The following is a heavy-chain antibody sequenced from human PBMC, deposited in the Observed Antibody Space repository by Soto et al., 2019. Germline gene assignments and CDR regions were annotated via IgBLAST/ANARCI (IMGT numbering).Heavy chain of an antibody. CDR1: GGTFSSYT. CDR3: ARDREQWLVFDY. D-gene: IGHD6-19*01. V-gene: IGHV1-69*08. CDR2: IIPILGIA. Sequence: QVQLVQSGAEVKKPGSLVKVSSKASGGTFSSYTISWVRQAPGQGLEWMGRIIPILGIANYAQKFQGRVTITADKSTSTVYMELSSLRSEDTAVYYCARDREQWLVFDYWGQGSLVSVSS. J-gene: IGHJ4*02.